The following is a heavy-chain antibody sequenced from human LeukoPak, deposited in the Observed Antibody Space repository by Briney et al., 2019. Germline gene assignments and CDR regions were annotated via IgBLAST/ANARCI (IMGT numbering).Heavy chain of an antibody. J-gene: IGHJ2*01. CDR2: INRSGST. CDR3: ARGGYFDL. V-gene: IGHV4-34*01. CDR1: GGSFSGYY. Sequence: SETLSLTCAAYGGSFSGYYWSWIRQPPGKGLEWIGEINRSGSTNYNPSLKSRVTISVDTSKNQFSLKLSSVTAADTAVYYCARGGYFDLWGRGTLVTVSS.